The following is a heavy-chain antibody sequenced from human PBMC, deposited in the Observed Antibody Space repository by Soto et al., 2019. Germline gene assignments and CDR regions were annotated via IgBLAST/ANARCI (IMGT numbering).Heavy chain of an antibody. Sequence: SETLSLTCTVSGGSIYTGGFYGSWIRQLPGKGLEWLGYIYYTGSTQYTPTLKSRLTISTDTSDNPFSLRLTSVPAEDTAVYYCATSLVTSRTRVDYWGEGTLVTVSS. CDR3: ATSLVTSRTRVDY. J-gene: IGHJ4*02. CDR1: GGSIYTGGFY. V-gene: IGHV4-31*03. D-gene: IGHD1-26*01. CDR2: IYYTGST.